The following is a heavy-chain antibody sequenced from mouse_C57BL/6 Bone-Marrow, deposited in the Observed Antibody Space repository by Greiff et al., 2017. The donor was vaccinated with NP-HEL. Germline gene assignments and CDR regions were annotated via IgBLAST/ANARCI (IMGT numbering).Heavy chain of an antibody. D-gene: IGHD2-4*01. Sequence: EVKLVESGGGLVQPGESLKLSCESNEYEFPSHDMWVRKTPEKRLELVAAINSDGGSTYYPDTMERRFIISRDNTKKTLYLQMSSLRSEDTALYYCARNDYDGAWFAYWGQGTLVTVSA. CDR3: ARNDYDGAWFAY. CDR2: INSDGGST. V-gene: IGHV5-2*03. CDR1: EYEFPSHD. J-gene: IGHJ3*01.